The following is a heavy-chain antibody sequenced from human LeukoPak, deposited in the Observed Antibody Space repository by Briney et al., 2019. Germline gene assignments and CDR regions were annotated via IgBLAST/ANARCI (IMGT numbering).Heavy chain of an antibody. Sequence: GGPLRLSCAASGFAFNDYWMSWVRQAPGKGLEWVANIKEDGSEKYYVDSVKGRFTISRDNAKNSLYLQMNSLRAEDTAVFYCARAVFSGSYYYYSYMDVWGKGTTVTVFS. CDR1: GFAFNDYW. CDR3: ARAVFSGSYYYYSYMDV. D-gene: IGHD1-26*01. J-gene: IGHJ6*03. CDR2: IKEDGSEK. V-gene: IGHV3-7*01.